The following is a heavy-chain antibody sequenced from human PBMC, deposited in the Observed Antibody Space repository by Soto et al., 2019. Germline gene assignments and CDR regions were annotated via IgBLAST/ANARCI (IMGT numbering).Heavy chain of an antibody. V-gene: IGHV3-23*01. Sequence: EVQLLESGGGLVQPGGSLRLSCAASGFTFSSYAMSWVRQGPGKGLEWVSGITGSGDRTYYADSMKGRFTISRDNSKNTLYLQMNSLRAEDTAVYYCAKDFSSGTSYYYYDMDVWGQGTTVTVSS. CDR3: AKDFSSGTSYYYYDMDV. CDR2: ITGSGDRT. J-gene: IGHJ6*02. CDR1: GFTFSSYA. D-gene: IGHD1-26*01.